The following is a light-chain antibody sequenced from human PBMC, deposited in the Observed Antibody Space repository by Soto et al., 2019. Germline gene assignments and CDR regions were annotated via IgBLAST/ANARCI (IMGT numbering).Light chain of an antibody. V-gene: IGKV1-39*01. J-gene: IGKJ1*01. Sequence: DIQMTQSPSSLSASVGDRVTITCRASQSISSYLNWYQQKPGKAPKLLIYAASSLQSGVPSRFSGSGSGNDVTLTISRLQPEDFATYDCQQNYSTHLTFGQGTKVDIK. CDR2: AAS. CDR3: QQNYSTHLT. CDR1: QSISSY.